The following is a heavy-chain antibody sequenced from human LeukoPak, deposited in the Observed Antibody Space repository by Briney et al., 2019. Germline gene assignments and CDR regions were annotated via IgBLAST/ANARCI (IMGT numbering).Heavy chain of an antibody. D-gene: IGHD4-17*01. J-gene: IGHJ3*02. V-gene: IGHV4-31*03. CDR1: GGSISSGGYY. Sequence: SQTLSLTCTVSGGSISSGGYYWSWIRQHPGKGLEWIGYIYYSGSTYYNPSLKSRVTISVDTSKNQFSLKLSSVTAADTAVYYCARPSTVTTGGAFDIWGQGTMVTVSS. CDR2: IYYSGST. CDR3: ARPSTVTTGGAFDI.